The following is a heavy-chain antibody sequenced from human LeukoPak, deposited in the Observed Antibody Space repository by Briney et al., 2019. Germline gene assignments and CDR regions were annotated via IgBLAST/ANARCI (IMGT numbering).Heavy chain of an antibody. CDR2: IIPIFGIA. Sequence: GSSVKVSCEASGGTFSSYAISWVRQAPGQGLEWMGGIIPIFGIANYAQKFQGRVTITADESTSTAYMELSSLRSEDTAVYYCARGIAVAGPFDYWGQGTLVTVSS. D-gene: IGHD6-19*01. J-gene: IGHJ4*02. CDR1: GGTFSSYA. V-gene: IGHV1-69*01. CDR3: ARGIAVAGPFDY.